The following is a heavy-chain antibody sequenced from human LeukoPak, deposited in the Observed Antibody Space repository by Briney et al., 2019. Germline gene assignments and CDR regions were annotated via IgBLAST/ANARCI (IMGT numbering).Heavy chain of an antibody. CDR3: ARLQQLVENWFDP. CDR2: IYPGDSDT. Sequence: GESLQISCKASGYSFTTHWIGWVRQMPGKGLEWMGIIYPGDSDTRYSPSFQGQVTISADKSISTAYLQWSSLKASDTAMYYCARLQQLVENWFDPWGQGTLVTVSS. J-gene: IGHJ5*02. CDR1: GYSFTTHW. V-gene: IGHV5-51*01. D-gene: IGHD6-13*01.